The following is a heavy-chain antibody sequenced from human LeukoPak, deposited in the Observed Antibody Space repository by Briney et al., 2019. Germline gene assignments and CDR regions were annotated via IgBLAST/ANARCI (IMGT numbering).Heavy chain of an antibody. J-gene: IGHJ4*02. CDR1: GYTFTSYG. D-gene: IGHD2-15*01. Sequence: ASVKVSCKASGYTFTSYGISWVRQAPGQGLEWMGWISAYNGNTNYAQKLQGRVTMTTDTSTNTAYMELRSLRSDDTAVYYCARDSVGIVVVVAATVIDYWGQGTLVTVSS. CDR2: ISAYNGNT. V-gene: IGHV1-18*01. CDR3: ARDSVGIVVVVAATVIDY.